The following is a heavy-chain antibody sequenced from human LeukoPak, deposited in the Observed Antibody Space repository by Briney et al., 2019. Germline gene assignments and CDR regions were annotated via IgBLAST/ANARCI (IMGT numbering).Heavy chain of an antibody. CDR2: ISGSGGST. CDR1: GFTFSSYA. D-gene: IGHD3-10*01. J-gene: IGHJ4*02. CDR3: AKDNNYYGSGSSSFDY. Sequence: GGSLRLSCAASGFTFSSYAMSWVRQAPGKGLEWVSAISGSGGSTYYADSVKGRFTISRDNSKNTLYLQMNSLRAEDTAVYYCAKDNNYYGSGSSSFDYWGQGTLITVSS. V-gene: IGHV3-23*01.